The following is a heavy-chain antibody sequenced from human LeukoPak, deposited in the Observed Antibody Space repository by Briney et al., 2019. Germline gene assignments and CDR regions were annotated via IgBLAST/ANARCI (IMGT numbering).Heavy chain of an antibody. J-gene: IGHJ5*02. CDR1: GGSISSGSYS. CDR2: IYSSGST. V-gene: IGHV4-61*02. D-gene: IGHD3-22*01. Sequence: PSETLSLTCTVSGGSISSGSYSWSWIRQPAGKGLEWIGRIYSSGSTNYNPSLKSQVTISVDTSKKQFSLKLSSVTAADTAVYYCAREKIGYYDSSGRGWFDPWGQGTLVTVSS. CDR3: AREKIGYYDSSGRGWFDP.